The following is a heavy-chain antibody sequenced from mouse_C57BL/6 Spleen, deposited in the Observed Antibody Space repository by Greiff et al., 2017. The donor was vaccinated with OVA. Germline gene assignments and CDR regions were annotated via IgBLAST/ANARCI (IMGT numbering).Heavy chain of an antibody. D-gene: IGHD1-1*01. J-gene: IGHJ4*01. CDR3: TPDYYGSSYYAMDY. CDR2: ISLKSDNSAT. Sequence: EVKLQESGGGLVQPGGSMKLSCVASGFTFSNYWMNWVRQSPEKGLEWVAQISLKSDNSATHYAESVKGRFTISRDDSKSRVYLQMNSLRAEDTGIYYCTPDYYGSSYYAMDYGGQGTSVTVSS. CDR1: GFTFSNYW. V-gene: IGHV6-3*01.